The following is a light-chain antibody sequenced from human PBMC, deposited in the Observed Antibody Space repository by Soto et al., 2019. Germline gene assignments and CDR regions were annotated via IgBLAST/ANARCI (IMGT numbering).Light chain of an antibody. CDR2: SNN. V-gene: IGLV1-47*02. CDR3: AAWDDSLSGHVV. J-gene: IGLJ2*01. Sequence: QSVLTQTPSASGTPGRRVTISCSGSSSNIGSNYVCWYQQLPGTAPKLLIYSNNQRPSGVPDRFSGSKSGTSASLAISGLRSEDEADYYCAAWDDSLSGHVVFGGGTKLTVL. CDR1: SSNIGSNY.